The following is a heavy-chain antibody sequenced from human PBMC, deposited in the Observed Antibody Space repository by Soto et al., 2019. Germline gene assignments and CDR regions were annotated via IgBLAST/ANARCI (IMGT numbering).Heavy chain of an antibody. J-gene: IGHJ4*02. D-gene: IGHD2-15*01. CDR2: ISGSGGST. CDR3: AKDPGYCSGGSCYFYYFDY. V-gene: IGHV3-23*01. Sequence: GGSLRLSCAASGFTFSSYAMSWVRQAPGKGLEWVSAISGSGGSTYYADSVKGRFTISRDNSKNTLYLQTNSLRAEDTAVYYCAKDPGYCSGGSCYFYYFDYWGQGTLVTVSS. CDR1: GFTFSSYA.